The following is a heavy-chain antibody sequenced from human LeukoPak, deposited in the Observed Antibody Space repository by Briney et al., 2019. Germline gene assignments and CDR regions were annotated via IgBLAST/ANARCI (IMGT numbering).Heavy chain of an antibody. CDR2: MNPNSGNS. J-gene: IGHJ3*02. V-gene: IGHV1-8*01. CDR1: GYTFTSYD. CDR3: ARMYDAFDI. Sequence: GASVKVSCKASGYTFTSYDINWVRQATGQGLEWMGWMNPNSGNSGYARKFQGRVTMTRNISISTAYMELSSLSSEDTAVYYCARMYDAFDIWGQGTMVTVSS.